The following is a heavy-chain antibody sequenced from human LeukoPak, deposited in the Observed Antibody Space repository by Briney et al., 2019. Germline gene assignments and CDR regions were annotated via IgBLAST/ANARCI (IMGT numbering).Heavy chain of an antibody. J-gene: IGHJ6*03. CDR2: IYYSGST. Sequence: SETLSLTCTVSGGSISRHYWSWIRQPPGKGLEWSGYIYYSGSTNYNPSLKSRVTISVDTSKNQFSLKLSSVTAADTAVYYCARSCLGYCSSMLGHYHYYMDVWGKGTTVTVSS. CDR1: GGSISRHY. V-gene: IGHV4-59*11. CDR3: ARSCLGYCSSMLGHYHYYMDV. D-gene: IGHD2-2*01.